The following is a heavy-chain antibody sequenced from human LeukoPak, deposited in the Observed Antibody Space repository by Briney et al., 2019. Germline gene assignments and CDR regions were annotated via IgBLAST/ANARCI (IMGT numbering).Heavy chain of an antibody. CDR3: ARDGVRYCSGGSCPRYFDY. CDR2: ISAYNGNT. V-gene: IGHV1-18*01. J-gene: IGHJ4*02. D-gene: IGHD2-15*01. CDR1: GYTFTSYG. Sequence: ASVKVSCKASGYTFTSYGISWVRQAPGQGLEWMGWISAYNGNTNYAQKLQGRVTMTTDTSTSTAYMELRSLRSDDTAVYYCARDGVRYCSGGSCPRYFDYWGQGTLVTVSS.